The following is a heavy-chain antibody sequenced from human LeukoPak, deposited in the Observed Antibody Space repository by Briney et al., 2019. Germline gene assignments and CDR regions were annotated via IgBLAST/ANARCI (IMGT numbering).Heavy chain of an antibody. V-gene: IGHV4-61*02. CDR1: GGSISSGSYY. CDR3: ARDVPTVQLWRTDAFDI. D-gene: IGHD5-18*01. Sequence: SQTLSLTCTVSGGSISSGSYYWSWIRQPAGKGLEWIGRIYTSGSTNYNPSLKSRVTISVDTSKNQFSLKLTSVTAADTAVYYCARDVPTVQLWRTDAFDIWGQGTMVTVSS. CDR2: IYTSGST. J-gene: IGHJ3*02.